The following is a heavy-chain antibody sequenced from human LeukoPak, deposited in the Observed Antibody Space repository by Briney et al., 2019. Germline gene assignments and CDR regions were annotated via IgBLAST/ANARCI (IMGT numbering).Heavy chain of an antibody. CDR2: INPGGGST. CDR1: GYTFTSYY. D-gene: IGHD4-17*01. CDR3: ARDGTPRDYGDYVWWFDP. J-gene: IGHJ5*02. Sequence: ASVKVSCKASGYTFTSYYMHWVRQAPGQGLEWMGIINPGGGSTSYAQKFQGRVTMTRDTSTSTVYMELSSLRSEDTAVYYCARDGTPRDYGDYVWWFDPWGQGTLVTVSS. V-gene: IGHV1-46*01.